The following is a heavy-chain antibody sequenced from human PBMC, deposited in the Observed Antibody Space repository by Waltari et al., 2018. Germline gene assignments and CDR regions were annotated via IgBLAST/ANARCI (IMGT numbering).Heavy chain of an antibody. CDR3: AKDISPLYDFWSGLFDY. CDR2: ISWNSGSI. J-gene: IGHJ4*02. Sequence: EVQLVESGGGLVQPGRSLRLSCAASGFTFDDYAMHWVRQAPGKGLEWVSGISWNSGSIGYAYSVKGRFTISRDNAKNSLYLQMNSLRAEDTALYYCAKDISPLYDFWSGLFDYWGQGTLVTVSS. V-gene: IGHV3-9*01. D-gene: IGHD3-3*01. CDR1: GFTFDDYA.